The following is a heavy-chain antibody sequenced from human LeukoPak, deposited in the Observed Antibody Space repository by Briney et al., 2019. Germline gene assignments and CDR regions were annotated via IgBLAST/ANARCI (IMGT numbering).Heavy chain of an antibody. D-gene: IGHD3-16*01. J-gene: IGHJ6*03. Sequence: PGGSLGLSCAASGFTFDDYTMHWVRQAPGKGLEWVSLISWDGGSTYYADSVKGRFTISRDNSKNSLYLQMNSLRAEDMALYYCARVLYGLVDYYYYYMDVWGKGTTVTVSS. CDR2: ISWDGGST. CDR1: GFTFDDYT. CDR3: ARVLYGLVDYYYYYMDV. V-gene: IGHV3-43*01.